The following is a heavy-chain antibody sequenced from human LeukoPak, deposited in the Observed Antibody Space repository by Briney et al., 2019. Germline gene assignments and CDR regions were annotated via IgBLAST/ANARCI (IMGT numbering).Heavy chain of an antibody. D-gene: IGHD4-23*01. CDR3: ATRAGSDYGGNVRKDAFDI. J-gene: IGHJ3*02. V-gene: IGHV4-59*01. CDR1: GGSISSYY. CDR2: IYYSGST. Sequence: SETLSLTCTVSGGSISSYYWSWIRQPPGKGLEWIGYIYYSGSTNYNPSLKSRVTISVDTSKNQFSLKLSSVTAADTAVYYCATRAGSDYGGNVRKDAFDIWGQGTMVTVSS.